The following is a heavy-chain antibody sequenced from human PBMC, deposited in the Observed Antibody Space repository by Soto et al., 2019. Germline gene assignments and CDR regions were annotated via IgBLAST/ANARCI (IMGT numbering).Heavy chain of an antibody. D-gene: IGHD2-2*01. Sequence: SETLSLTCTVSGGSISSYYWSWIRQPPGKGLEWIGYIYYSGSTNYNPSLKSRVTISVDTSKNQFSLKLSSVTAADTAVYYCARAGIVVVPSLRPLPYYMDVWGKGTTVTVSS. J-gene: IGHJ6*03. CDR3: ARAGIVVVPSLRPLPYYMDV. CDR1: GGSISSYY. V-gene: IGHV4-59*01. CDR2: IYYSGST.